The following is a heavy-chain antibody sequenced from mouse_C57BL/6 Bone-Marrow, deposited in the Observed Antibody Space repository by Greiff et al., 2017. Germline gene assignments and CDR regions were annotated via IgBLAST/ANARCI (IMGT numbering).Heavy chain of an antibody. V-gene: IGHV1-69*01. CDR3: ARRAAQATLAY. CDR1: GYTFTSYW. Sequence: QVQLQQPGAELVMPGASVKLSCKASGYTFTSYWMHWVKQRPGQGLEWIGEIDPSDSYTNYNQKFKGKSTLTVDKSSSTAYMQLSSLTSEDSAVYYCARRAAQATLAYWGQGTLVTVSA. J-gene: IGHJ3*01. D-gene: IGHD3-2*02. CDR2: IDPSDSYT.